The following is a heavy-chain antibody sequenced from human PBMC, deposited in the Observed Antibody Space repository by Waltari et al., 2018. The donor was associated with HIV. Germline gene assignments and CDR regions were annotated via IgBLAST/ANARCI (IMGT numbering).Heavy chain of an antibody. Sequence: EVQPVESGGGLVQPGGSLRLSCAASGFTFISYSMNWVRQVPGKGLIWVSRINSDGSSTSYADSVKGRFTISRDNAKNTLYLQMNSLRAEDTAVYYCATSRTFDYWGQGTLVTVSS. CDR1: GFTFISYS. J-gene: IGHJ4*02. V-gene: IGHV3-74*01. CDR3: ATSRTFDY. CDR2: INSDGSST.